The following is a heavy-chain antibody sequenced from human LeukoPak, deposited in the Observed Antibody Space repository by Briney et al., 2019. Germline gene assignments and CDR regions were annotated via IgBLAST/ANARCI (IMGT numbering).Heavy chain of an antibody. D-gene: IGHD3-16*02. J-gene: IGHJ5*02. CDR3: ARPIMITFGGVIAAWFDP. V-gene: IGHV4-39*01. Sequence: ETLSLTCTVSGGSISSSSYYWGWIRQPPGKGLEWIGSIYYSGSTYYNPSLKSRVTISVDTSKNQFSLKLSSVTAADTAVYYCARPIMITFGGVIAAWFDPWGQGTLVTVSS. CDR2: IYYSGST. CDR1: GGSISSSSYY.